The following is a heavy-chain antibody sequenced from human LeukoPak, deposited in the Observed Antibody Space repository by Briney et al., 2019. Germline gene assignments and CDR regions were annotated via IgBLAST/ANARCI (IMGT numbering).Heavy chain of an antibody. CDR1: GYTFTSYH. V-gene: IGHV1-18*04. Sequence: ASVKVSCKASGYTFTSYHMHWVRQAPGQGLEWMGWISAYNGNTNYAQKLQGRVTMTTDTSTSTAYMELRSLRSDDTAVYYCAFGPDYGGNSGYFDYWGQGTLVTVSS. J-gene: IGHJ4*02. CDR3: AFGPDYGGNSGYFDY. D-gene: IGHD4-23*01. CDR2: ISAYNGNT.